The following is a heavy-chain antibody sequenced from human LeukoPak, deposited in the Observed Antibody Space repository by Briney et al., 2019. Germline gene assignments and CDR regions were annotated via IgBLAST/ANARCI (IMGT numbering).Heavy chain of an antibody. V-gene: IGHV3-23*01. D-gene: IGHD6-13*01. J-gene: IGHJ5*02. Sequence: GGSLRLSCAASGFTFGTYAMSWVRQAPEKGLDWVSAISGSGGTTKYADSVNGRFTISRDNSKNTLYLQMNSLSADDTAVYYCAKAYSTSWYHLAGSWGQGTLVTVSS. CDR2: ISGSGGTT. CDR1: GFTFGTYA. CDR3: AKAYSTSWYHLAGS.